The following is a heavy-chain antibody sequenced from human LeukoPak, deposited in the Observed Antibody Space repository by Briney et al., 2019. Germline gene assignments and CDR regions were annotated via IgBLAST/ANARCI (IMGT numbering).Heavy chain of an antibody. Sequence: GGSLRLSCAASGFIFSNYAMSWVRQAPGKGLQWVSAFSGSGGSTYYADSVKGRFTISRDNAKNSLYLQMNSLRAEDTAVYYCARDLPLGYCSGGSCYGGYYYYMDVWGKGTTVTVSS. J-gene: IGHJ6*03. D-gene: IGHD2-15*01. CDR2: FSGSGGST. CDR3: ARDLPLGYCSGGSCYGGYYYYMDV. V-gene: IGHV3-23*01. CDR1: GFIFSNYA.